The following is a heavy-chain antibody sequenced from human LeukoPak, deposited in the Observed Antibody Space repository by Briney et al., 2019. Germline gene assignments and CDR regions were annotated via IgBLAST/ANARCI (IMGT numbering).Heavy chain of an antibody. V-gene: IGHV1-18*01. D-gene: IGHD1-26*01. CDR2: IGAYNGNT. Sequence: ASVKVSCKASGYTFTSYGISWVRQAPGQGLEWMGWIGAYNGNTNYAQKLQGRVTMTTDTATSTAYMELRSLRSDDTAVYYCARDREGVGTILHYYFDYWGQGTLVTVSS. CDR1: GYTFTSYG. J-gene: IGHJ4*02. CDR3: ARDREGVGTILHYYFDY.